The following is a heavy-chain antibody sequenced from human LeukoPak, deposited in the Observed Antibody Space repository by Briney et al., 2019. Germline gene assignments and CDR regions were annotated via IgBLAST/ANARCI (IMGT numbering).Heavy chain of an antibody. D-gene: IGHD1-14*01. CDR2: INHSGST. CDR1: GGSFSGYY. V-gene: IGHV4-34*01. CDR3: ARGGAPPRNTPYYYYGMDV. Sequence: SETLSLTCAVYGGSFSGYYWSWIRQPPGKGLEWIGEINHSGSTSYNPPLKSRVTISVDTSKNQFSLKLSSVTAADTAVYYCARGGAPPRNTPYYYYGMDVWGKGTTVTVSS. J-gene: IGHJ6*04.